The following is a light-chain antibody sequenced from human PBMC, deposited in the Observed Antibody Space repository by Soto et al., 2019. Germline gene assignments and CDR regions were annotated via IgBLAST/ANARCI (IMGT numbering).Light chain of an antibody. CDR2: AAS. Sequence: DIQMTQSPSSLSASVGDRVTITCRASQSISSLNWYQQKPGKAPKLLIYAASSLQSGVPSRFSGSGSGTDVTLTISILQPEDFATYYCQQSYSTPYTFGQGTKLEIK. V-gene: IGKV1-39*01. CDR3: QQSYSTPYT. J-gene: IGKJ2*01. CDR1: QSISS.